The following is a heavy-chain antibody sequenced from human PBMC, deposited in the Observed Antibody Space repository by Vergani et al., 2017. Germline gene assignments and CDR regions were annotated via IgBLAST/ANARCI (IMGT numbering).Heavy chain of an antibody. V-gene: IGHV5-10-1*01. D-gene: IGHD1-14*01. J-gene: IGHJ6*02. CDR1: GYSFTSYW. CDR2: IDPSDSYT. Sequence: EVQLVQSGAEVKKPGESLRISCKGSGYSFTSYWISWVRQMPGKGLEWMGRIDPSDSYTNYSPSFQGHVTISADKSISTAYLQWSSLKASDTAMYYCAXYNPAGPRGYYYYGMDVWGQGTTVTVSS. CDR3: AXYNPAGPRGYYYYGMDV.